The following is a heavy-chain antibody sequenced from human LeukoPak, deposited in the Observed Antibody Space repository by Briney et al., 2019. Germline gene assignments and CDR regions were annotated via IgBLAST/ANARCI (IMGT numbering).Heavy chain of an antibody. CDR2: INHSGST. V-gene: IGHV4-34*01. D-gene: IGHD1-7*01. Sequence: PSETLSLTCAVYGGSFSGYYWSWIRQPPGKGLEWIGEINHSGSTNYNPSLKSRVTISVDTSKNQFSLKLSSVTAADTAVSYCASVITGTTSGDYWGQGTLVTVSS. CDR3: ASVITGTTSGDY. CDR1: GGSFSGYY. J-gene: IGHJ4*02.